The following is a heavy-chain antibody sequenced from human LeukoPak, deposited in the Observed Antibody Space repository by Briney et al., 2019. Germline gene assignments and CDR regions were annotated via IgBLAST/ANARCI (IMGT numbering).Heavy chain of an antibody. V-gene: IGHV3-66*01. CDR1: GFTVSSNY. D-gene: IGHD4-17*01. CDR3: AREGYGDYVLLDY. J-gene: IGHJ4*02. CDR2: IYSGGST. Sequence: GGSLRLSCAASGFTVSSNYMSWVRQAPGKGLEWVSVIYSGGSTYYADSVKGRFTISRDNSKNTLYLQMNSLRAEDTAVYYCAREGYGDYVLLDYWGQGTLVTVSS.